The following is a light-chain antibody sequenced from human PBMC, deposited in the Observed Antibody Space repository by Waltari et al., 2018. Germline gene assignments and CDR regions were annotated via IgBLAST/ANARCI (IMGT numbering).Light chain of an antibody. Sequence: EIVLTQSPATLSLSPGERATLSCRASQRVSSYLAWYQQKPGQAPRLLIYDASNRATGIPARFSGGGSGTDFTLTISSLEPEDFAVYYCQQRSNWPRTFGQGTKVEIK. CDR3: QQRSNWPRT. CDR1: QRVSSY. V-gene: IGKV3-11*01. CDR2: DAS. J-gene: IGKJ1*01.